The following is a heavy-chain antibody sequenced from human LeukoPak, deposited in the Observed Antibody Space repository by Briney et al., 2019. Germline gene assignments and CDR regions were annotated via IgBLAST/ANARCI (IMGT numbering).Heavy chain of an antibody. J-gene: IGHJ4*02. Sequence: PSETLSLTCTVSGGSISSGDYYWSWIRQPPGKGLEWIGYIYYSGSTYYNPSLKSRVTISVDTSKNQFSLKMSSVTAADTAVYYCARDTTIFGGFDYWGQGTLVTVSP. V-gene: IGHV4-30-4*01. CDR3: ARDTTIFGGFDY. CDR2: IYYSGST. D-gene: IGHD3-3*01. CDR1: GGSISSGDYY.